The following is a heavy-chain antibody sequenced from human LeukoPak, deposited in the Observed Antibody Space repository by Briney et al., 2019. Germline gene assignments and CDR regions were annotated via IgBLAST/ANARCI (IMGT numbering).Heavy chain of an antibody. J-gene: IGHJ4*02. CDR3: ARRKDTYGSGTYYDS. V-gene: IGHV3-20*04. Sequence: GGSLRLSCAASGFPFDDYGMSWVRLAPGKGLEWVAGVSWNGAYTEYADSVRGRFTISRDNAKKSLYLQMNSLRVDDTALYYCARRKDTYGSGTYYDSWGQGTLVSVCS. CDR2: VSWNGAYT. CDR1: GFPFDDYG. D-gene: IGHD3-10*01.